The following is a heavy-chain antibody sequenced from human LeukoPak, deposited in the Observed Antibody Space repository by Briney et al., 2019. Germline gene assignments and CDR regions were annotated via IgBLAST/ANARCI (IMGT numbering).Heavy chain of an antibody. D-gene: IGHD3-22*01. CDR1: GGSISSGDYY. CDR2: IYYSGST. Sequence: PSETLSLTCTVSGGSISSGDYYWSWIRQPPGTGLEWIVYIYYSGSTYYNPSLKSRVTISVDTSKNQFSLKLSSVTAADTAVYYCARVPYYYDSSGYFDAFDIWGQGTMVTVSS. CDR3: ARVPYYYDSSGYFDAFDI. J-gene: IGHJ3*02. V-gene: IGHV4-30-4*01.